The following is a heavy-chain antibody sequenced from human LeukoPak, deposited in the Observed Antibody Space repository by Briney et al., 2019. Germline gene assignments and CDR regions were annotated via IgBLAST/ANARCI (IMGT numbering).Heavy chain of an antibody. V-gene: IGHV3-74*01. CDR2: INEGGSIT. CDR3: GRDLGGRSGY. J-gene: IGHJ4*02. Sequence: GGSLRLSCAASGFTFSSYAMHWVRQVPGEGLVWVSRINEGGSITNYADSVKGRFSISRDNAKNTLYLQMNSLRAEDTAVYYCGRDLGGRSGYWGQGTLVTVSS. D-gene: IGHD1-26*01. CDR1: GFTFSSYA.